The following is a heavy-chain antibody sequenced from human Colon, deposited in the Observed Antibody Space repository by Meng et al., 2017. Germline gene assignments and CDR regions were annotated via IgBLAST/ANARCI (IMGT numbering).Heavy chain of an antibody. V-gene: IGHV2-5*02. Sequence: PTLLKPPSTRTLTRTSSGFSLTSGGVDGGWIRQPPGKALEWRGLICWDNDKHYSSSLKGRLTITKDTSTNQVVVTMTNMDPVDTATYYCVHSTLMGRESHLHCCVDSWGQGTPVTVSS. CDR2: ICWDNDK. D-gene: IGHD3-3*02. CDR3: VHSTLMGRESHLHCCVDS. CDR1: GFSLTSGGVD. J-gene: IGHJ4*03.